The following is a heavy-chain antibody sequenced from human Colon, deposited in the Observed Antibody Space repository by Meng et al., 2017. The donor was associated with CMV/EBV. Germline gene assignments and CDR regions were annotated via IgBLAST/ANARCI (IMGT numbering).Heavy chain of an antibody. CDR2: INPNTGCT. D-gene: IGHD2-8*02. Sequence: SVKVSCKASGYSFTDYFIHWVRQAPGQGPEWMGWINPNTGCTKYAQKFEGRVIMTGDTSISTAYLDLSRLRSDDTSVYFCARGIPLAYCTATDCNPNWFDPWGQGTQVTVSS. V-gene: IGHV1-2*02. CDR1: GYSFTDYF. J-gene: IGHJ5*02. CDR3: ARGIPLAYCTATDCNPNWFDP.